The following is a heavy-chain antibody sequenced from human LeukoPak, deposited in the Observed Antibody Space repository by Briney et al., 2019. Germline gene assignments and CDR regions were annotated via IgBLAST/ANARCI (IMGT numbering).Heavy chain of an antibody. Sequence: GASVKVSCKASGYTFSMYNMHWVRQAPGQGLEWMGIINPSGGTSYAQKLQGRITMTRDTSTSTLYMELSSLRSEDRAVYYCAREGRGSGYYGMDVWGQGTTVTVSS. CDR2: INPSGGT. J-gene: IGHJ6*02. V-gene: IGHV1-46*01. D-gene: IGHD3-10*01. CDR1: GYTFSMYN. CDR3: AREGRGSGYYGMDV.